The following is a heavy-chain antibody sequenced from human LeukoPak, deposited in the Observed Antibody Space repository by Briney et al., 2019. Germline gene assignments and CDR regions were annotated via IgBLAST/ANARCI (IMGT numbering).Heavy chain of an antibody. CDR3: ARDSSSWYETSFDY. CDR2: INHSGST. Sequence: PSETLSLTCAVYGGSFSGYYWSWIRQPPGKGLEWIGEINHSGSTNYNPSLKSRVTISVDTSKNQFSLNLNSVTAADTAVYYCARDSSSWYETSFDYWGQGTLVTVSS. D-gene: IGHD6-13*01. V-gene: IGHV4-34*01. J-gene: IGHJ4*02. CDR1: GGSFSGYY.